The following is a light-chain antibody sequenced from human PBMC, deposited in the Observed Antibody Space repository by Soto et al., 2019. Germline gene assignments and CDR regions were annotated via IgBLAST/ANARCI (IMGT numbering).Light chain of an antibody. J-gene: IGKJ4*01. CDR3: QQSFSFPAT. Sequence: DIQMTQSPYSLSASVGDRVTITCRASQSISDSLNWYQHKPGTAPKLLIYAASSLQSGVPSRFSGGGSGTDFTLTISSLQPEDFVTYFCQQSFSFPATFGGGTKVEIK. CDR1: QSISDS. V-gene: IGKV1-39*01. CDR2: AAS.